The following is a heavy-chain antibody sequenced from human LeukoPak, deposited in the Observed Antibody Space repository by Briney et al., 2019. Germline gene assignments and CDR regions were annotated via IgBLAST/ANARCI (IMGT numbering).Heavy chain of an antibody. D-gene: IGHD5-18*01. J-gene: IGHJ4*02. V-gene: IGHV3-7*01. Sequence: GGSLRLSCAASGFTFSSYWMSWVRQAPGKGLEWVANIKQDGSEKYYVDSVKGRFTISRDNAKNSLYLQMNSLRAEDTAVYYCARSGTPGGYSYGYYFDYWGQATLVTVSS. CDR2: IKQDGSEK. CDR3: ARSGTPGGYSYGYYFDY. CDR1: GFTFSSYW.